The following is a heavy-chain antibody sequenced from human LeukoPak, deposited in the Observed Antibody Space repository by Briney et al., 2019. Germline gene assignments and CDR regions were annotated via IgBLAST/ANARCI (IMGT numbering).Heavy chain of an antibody. CDR3: AIAFCSEKQCTLDS. V-gene: IGHV3-72*01. CDR1: GFTFSAHY. J-gene: IGHJ4*02. D-gene: IGHD3-3*01. CDR2: IREKVNSYTT. Sequence: HPGGSLRLSCAASGFTFSAHYMDWVRQAPGKGLEWVGRIREKVNSYTTVYAASVKGRFTISRDDSTNSVFLQMNSLKTEDTAVYYCAIAFCSEKQCTLDSWGQGTLVSVSS.